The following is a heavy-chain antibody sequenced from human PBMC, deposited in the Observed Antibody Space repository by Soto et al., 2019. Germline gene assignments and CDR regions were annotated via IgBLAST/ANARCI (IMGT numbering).Heavy chain of an antibody. J-gene: IGHJ4*02. Sequence: GGSLRLSCAASGFTFSSYAMSWVRQAPGKGLEWVSAISGSGGSTYYADSVKGRFTISRDNSKNTLYLQMNSLGAEDTAVYYCARESEDLTSNFDYWGQGTLVTVSS. CDR1: GFTFSSYA. CDR2: ISGSGGST. V-gene: IGHV3-23*01. CDR3: ARESEDLTSNFDY.